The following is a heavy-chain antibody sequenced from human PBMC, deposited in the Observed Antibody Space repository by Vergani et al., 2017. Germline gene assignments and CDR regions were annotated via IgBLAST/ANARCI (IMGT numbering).Heavy chain of an antibody. CDR3: ARGPGYSSGVYNGGGDY. CDR1: GGSFSGYY. CDR2: INHSGST. Sequence: QVQLQQWGAGLLKPSETLSLTCAVYGGSFSGYYWSWIRQPPGKGLEWIGEINHSGSTNYNPALKSRVTISVDTSKNQFSLKLSSVTAADTAVYYCARGPGYSSGVYNGGGDYWGQGTLVTVSS. V-gene: IGHV4-34*01. J-gene: IGHJ4*02. D-gene: IGHD6-19*01.